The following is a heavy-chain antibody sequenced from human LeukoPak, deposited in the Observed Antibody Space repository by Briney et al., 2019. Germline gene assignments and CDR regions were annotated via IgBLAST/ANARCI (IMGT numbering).Heavy chain of an antibody. D-gene: IGHD3-22*01. CDR2: IYPGDSDT. J-gene: IGHJ3*02. CDR1: GYSFTSYW. V-gene: IGHV5-51*01. CDR3: ARPGRRGYYEPYRDAFDI. Sequence: GESLKISCKGSGYSFTSYWIGWVRQMPGKGLEWMGIIYPGDSDTRYSPSFQGQVTISADKSISTAYLQWSSLKASDTAMYYCARPGRRGYYEPYRDAFDIWRQGTMVTVSS.